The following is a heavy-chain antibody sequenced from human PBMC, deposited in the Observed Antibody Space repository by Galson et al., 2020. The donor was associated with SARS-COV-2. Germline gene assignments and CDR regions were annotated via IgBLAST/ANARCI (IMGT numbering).Heavy chain of an antibody. J-gene: IGHJ6*02. CDR2: ISAYNGNT. D-gene: IGHD5-12*01. CDR1: GYTFTNYG. CDR3: ASRALRGGYDLVHYYCDGMGV. Sequence: ASVKVSCKASGYTFTNYGISWVRQAPGQGLEWMGWISAYNGNTNFAQKFQGRINMTTDTSTDTDYMELRSLRSDDTAEYYCASRALRGGYDLVHYYCDGMGVCGQGTTVTVSS. V-gene: IGHV1-18*01.